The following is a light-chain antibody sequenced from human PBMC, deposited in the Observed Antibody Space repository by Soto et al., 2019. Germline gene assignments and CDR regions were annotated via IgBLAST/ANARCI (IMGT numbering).Light chain of an antibody. Sequence: EIVLTQSPGTLSLSPGERATLSCRASQSVRSRFLAWYQQKPGQAPSLLISGASNRATGIPDRFSGSGSGKDFTLTISRLEPEDFAVYYCQQYGSSKITFGQGTRLEI. V-gene: IGKV3-20*01. J-gene: IGKJ5*01. CDR2: GAS. CDR1: QSVRSRF. CDR3: QQYGSSKIT.